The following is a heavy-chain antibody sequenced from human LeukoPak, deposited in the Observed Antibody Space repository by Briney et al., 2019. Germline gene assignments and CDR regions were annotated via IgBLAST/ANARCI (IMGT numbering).Heavy chain of an antibody. CDR2: IYSGGST. CDR3: ARDCSASSSDYYPLGY. D-gene: IGHD3-22*01. J-gene: IGHJ4*02. Sequence: TGGSLRLSCAASGFTLSSKYMSWVRQAPGKGLEWGSVIYSGGSTYYSDSVKGRFTISRDNSKNTVYLQMNSLSAEDTAVYYCARDCSASSSDYYPLGYWGQGTLVTVSS. V-gene: IGHV3-66*01. CDR1: GFTLSSKY.